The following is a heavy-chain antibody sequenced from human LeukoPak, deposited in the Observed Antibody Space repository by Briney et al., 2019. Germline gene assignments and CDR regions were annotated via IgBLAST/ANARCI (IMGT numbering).Heavy chain of an antibody. CDR3: ARGPLYSSGWYETQEYFQH. CDR2: INPNSGGT. Sequence: ASVEVSCKASGYTFTGYYMHWVRQAPGQGLEWMGRINPNSGGTNYAQKFQGRVTMTRDTSISTAYMELSRLRSDDTAVYYCARGPLYSSGWYETQEYFQHWGQGTLVTVSS. CDR1: GYTFTGYY. V-gene: IGHV1-2*06. D-gene: IGHD6-19*01. J-gene: IGHJ1*01.